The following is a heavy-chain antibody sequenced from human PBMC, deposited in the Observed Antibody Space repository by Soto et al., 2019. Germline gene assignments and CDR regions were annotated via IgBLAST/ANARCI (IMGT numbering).Heavy chain of an antibody. CDR1: GGSISSYY. CDR3: ASMGYHYGSGSYPLDY. D-gene: IGHD3-10*01. J-gene: IGHJ4*02. V-gene: IGHV4-59*08. CDR2: MYNSGST. Sequence: SETLSLTCTVSGGSISSYYWTWIRQPPGKGLEWIGSMYNSGSTHYNPSLKSRVTISLDTSKNQFSLNLRSVTAADTAVYYCASMGYHYGSGSYPLDYWGQGSLVTVSS.